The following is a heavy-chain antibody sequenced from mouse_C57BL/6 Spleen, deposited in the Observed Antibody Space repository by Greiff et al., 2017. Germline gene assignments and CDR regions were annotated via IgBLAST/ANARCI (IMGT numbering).Heavy chain of an antibody. D-gene: IGHD2-4*01. CDR2: IWRGGGT. CDR3: AKNEDYERGFAY. V-gene: IGHV2-5*01. CDR1: GFSLTSYG. Sequence: VQLQQSGPGLVQPSQSLSITCTVSGFSLTSYGVHWVRQSPGKGLEWLGVIWRGGGTDYNEAFMSRLSITKDNSKSQVFFKMNSLQADDTAIYYCAKNEDYERGFAYWGQGTLVTVSA. J-gene: IGHJ3*01.